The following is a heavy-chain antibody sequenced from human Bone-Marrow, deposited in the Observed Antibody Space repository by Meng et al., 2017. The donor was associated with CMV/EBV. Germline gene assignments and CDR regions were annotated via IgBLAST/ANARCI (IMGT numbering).Heavy chain of an antibody. CDR1: GYSFTSYY. D-gene: IGHD4-11*01. J-gene: IGHJ6*02. CDR3: VRDLKGTSVTTIGLYVMDV. Sequence: ASVKVSCKASGYSFTSYYILWVRQAPGQGLEYMGWIIPNSAYTISAQKFQGRVTMTRDTSISTAYMELSCLTSYDTSGYYCVRDLKGTSVTTIGLYVMDVWGQGTTVTVSS. CDR2: IIPNSAYT. V-gene: IGHV1-2*02.